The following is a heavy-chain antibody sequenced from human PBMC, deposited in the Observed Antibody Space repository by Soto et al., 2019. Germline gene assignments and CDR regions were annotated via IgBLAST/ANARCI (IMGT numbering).Heavy chain of an antibody. J-gene: IGHJ6*02. CDR1: GFTFSSYG. CDR3: ARDYEDPPCGMDV. D-gene: IGHD3-16*01. CDR2: IWYDGSNK. V-gene: IGHV3-33*01. Sequence: QVQLVESGGGVVQPGRSLRLSCAASGFTFSSYGMHWVRQAPGKGLEWVAVIWYDGSNKYYADSVKGRFTISRDNSKNTLYLQMNSLRAEDTAVYYCARDYEDPPCGMDVWGQGTTVTVSS.